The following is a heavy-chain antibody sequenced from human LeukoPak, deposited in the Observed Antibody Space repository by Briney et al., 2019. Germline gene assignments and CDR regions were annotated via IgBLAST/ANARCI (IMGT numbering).Heavy chain of an antibody. D-gene: IGHD2-15*01. Sequence: SVKVSCKASGGTFSSYAISWVRQAPGQGLEWMGGIIPIFGTANYAQKFQGRVTITADKSTSTAYMELSSLRSEDTAVYYRARGTLGYCSGGSCQTGGYYYYGMDVWGKGTTVTVSS. CDR1: GGTFSSYA. J-gene: IGHJ6*04. CDR2: IIPIFGTA. V-gene: IGHV1-69*06. CDR3: ARGTLGYCSGGSCQTGGYYYYGMDV.